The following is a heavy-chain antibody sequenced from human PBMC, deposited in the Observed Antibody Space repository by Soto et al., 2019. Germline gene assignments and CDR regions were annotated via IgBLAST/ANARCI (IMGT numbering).Heavy chain of an antibody. Sequence: GGSLRLSCAASGFTFSSYAMSWVRQAPGKGLEWVSAISGSGGSTYYADSVKGRFTISRDNSKNTLYLQMNSLRAEDTAVYYCAKDLCANVLVGFNGVCRSPLGFDYWGQGTLVTVSS. J-gene: IGHJ4*02. D-gene: IGHD2-8*01. V-gene: IGHV3-23*01. CDR1: GFTFSSYA. CDR3: AKDLCANVLVGFNGVCRSPLGFDY. CDR2: ISGSGGST.